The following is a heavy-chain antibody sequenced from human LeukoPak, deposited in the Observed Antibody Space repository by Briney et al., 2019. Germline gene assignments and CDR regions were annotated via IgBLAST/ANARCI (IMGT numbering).Heavy chain of an antibody. Sequence: GGSLRLSCAASGFTFSSYWMSWVRQAPGKGLEWVANIKQDGSEKYYVDSVKGRFTISRDNAKNSLYLQMNSLRAEDTAVYYCAKSARSLSAYYFDYWGQGTLVTVSS. D-gene: IGHD1-26*01. J-gene: IGHJ4*02. CDR2: IKQDGSEK. V-gene: IGHV3-7*03. CDR3: AKSARSLSAYYFDY. CDR1: GFTFSSYW.